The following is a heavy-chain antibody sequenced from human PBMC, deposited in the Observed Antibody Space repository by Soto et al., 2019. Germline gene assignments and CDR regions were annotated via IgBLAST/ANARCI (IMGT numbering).Heavy chain of an antibody. D-gene: IGHD1-1*01. V-gene: IGHV4-34*01. CDR2: MSHSGGT. Sequence: QVQLQQWGAGLLKPSETLSLTCAVYGGFVSSGSYYWSWIRQPPGKGLEWIGEMSHSGGTHFNPSLQRRVTISVDTSKTQFSLKMGCVTAAVTALYYCARVERGTATTVVDAFDIWGPGTMVTVSS. J-gene: IGHJ3*02. CDR3: ARVERGTATTVVDAFDI. CDR1: GGFVSSGSYY.